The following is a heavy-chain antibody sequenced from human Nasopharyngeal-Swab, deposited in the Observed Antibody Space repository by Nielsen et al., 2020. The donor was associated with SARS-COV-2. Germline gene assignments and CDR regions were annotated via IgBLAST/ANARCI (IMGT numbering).Heavy chain of an antibody. CDR1: GGTFSSYA. D-gene: IGHD2-2*01. CDR3: ARVGVVVVPAEGFWSGNEGFDP. CDR2: IIPIFGTA. Sequence: SVKVSCKASGGTFSSYAISWVRQAPGQGLEWMGGIIPIFGTANYAQKFQGRATITADESTSTAYMELSSLRSEDTAVYYCARVGVVVVPAEGFWSGNEGFDPWGQGTLVTVSS. J-gene: IGHJ5*02. V-gene: IGHV1-69*13.